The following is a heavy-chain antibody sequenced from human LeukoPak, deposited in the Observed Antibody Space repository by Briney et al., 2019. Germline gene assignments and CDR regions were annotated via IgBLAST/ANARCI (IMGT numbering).Heavy chain of an antibody. V-gene: IGHV5-51*01. D-gene: IGHD6-19*01. CDR3: ARTSGWYLGDAFDI. J-gene: IGHJ3*02. Sequence: GGSLRLSCAASGFIFRNAWMSWVRQAPGKGLEWMGIIYPGDSDTRYSPSFQGQVTISADKSISTAYLQWSSLKASDTAMYYCARTSGWYLGDAFDIWGQGTMVTVSS. CDR2: IYPGDSDT. CDR1: GFIFRNAW.